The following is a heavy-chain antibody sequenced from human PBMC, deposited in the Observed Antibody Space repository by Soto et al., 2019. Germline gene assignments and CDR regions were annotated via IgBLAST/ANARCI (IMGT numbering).Heavy chain of an antibody. CDR2: INHSGST. V-gene: IGHV4-34*01. CDR1: GGSFSGYY. J-gene: IGHJ4*02. CDR3: ARTLFITIFGVVIIHPIDY. D-gene: IGHD3-3*01. Sequence: SETLSLTCAVYGGSFSGYYWSWIRQPAGKGLEWIGEINHSGSTNYNPSLKSRVTISVDTSKNQFSLKLSSVTAADTAVYYCARTLFITIFGVVIIHPIDYWGQGTLVTVS.